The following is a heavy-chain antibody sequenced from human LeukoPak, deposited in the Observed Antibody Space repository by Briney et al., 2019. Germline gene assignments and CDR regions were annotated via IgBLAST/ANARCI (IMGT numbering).Heavy chain of an antibody. J-gene: IGHJ5*02. V-gene: IGHV1-2*02. CDR1: GYTFTGDQ. D-gene: IGHD2/OR15-2a*01. CDR3: ARKSAGFLTA. CDR2: IKPSSGDT. Sequence: ASVKVSCKASGYTFTGDQIYWLRQAPGQGLEWVGWIKPSSGDTLYEQKFQGRVTMTRDKSISSAYMELSSLRSDDTAVYYCARKSAGFLTAWGQGTLVTVSS.